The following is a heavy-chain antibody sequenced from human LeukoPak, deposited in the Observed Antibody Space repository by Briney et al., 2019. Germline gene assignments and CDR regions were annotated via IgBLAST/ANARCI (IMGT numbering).Heavy chain of an antibody. V-gene: IGHV4-34*01. CDR3: ARGSSSSGFDP. J-gene: IGHJ5*02. Sequence: SETLSLTCAAYGGSFSGYYWSWIRQPPGKGLEWIGEINHSGSTSYNPSLKSRVTISVDTSKNQFSLKLSSVTAADTAVYYCARGSSSSGFDPWGQGTLVTVSS. CDR2: INHSGST. CDR1: GGSFSGYY. D-gene: IGHD6-6*01.